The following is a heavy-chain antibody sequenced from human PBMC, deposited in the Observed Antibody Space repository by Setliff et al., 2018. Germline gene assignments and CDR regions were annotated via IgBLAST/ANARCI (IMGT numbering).Heavy chain of an antibody. D-gene: IGHD3-3*01. CDR2: MNPNSGNT. CDR1: GYTFSTYG. V-gene: IGHV1-8*02. CDR3: ARDVPFWSGYYTGYYYYGMDV. Sequence: ASVKVSCKDSGYTFSTYGISWVRQAPGQGLEWMGWMNPNSGNTGYAQKFQGRVTMTRNTSISTAYMELSSLRSEDTAVYYCARDVPFWSGYYTGYYYYGMDVWGQGTTVTVSS. J-gene: IGHJ6*02.